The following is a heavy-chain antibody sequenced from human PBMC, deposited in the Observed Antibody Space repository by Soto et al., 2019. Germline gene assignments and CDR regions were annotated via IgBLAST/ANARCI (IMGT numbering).Heavy chain of an antibody. CDR3: AKWSEVCSSTSCYDLIAAAGRDDAFDI. CDR2: ISYDGSNK. V-gene: IGHV3-30*18. Sequence: QVQLVESGGGVVQPGRSLRLSCAASGFTFSSYGMHWVRQAPGKGLEWVAVISYDGSNKYYADSVKGRFTISRDNSKNTLYLQMNSLRAEDTAVYYCAKWSEVCSSTSCYDLIAAAGRDDAFDIWGQGTMVTVSS. D-gene: IGHD2-2*01. J-gene: IGHJ3*02. CDR1: GFTFSSYG.